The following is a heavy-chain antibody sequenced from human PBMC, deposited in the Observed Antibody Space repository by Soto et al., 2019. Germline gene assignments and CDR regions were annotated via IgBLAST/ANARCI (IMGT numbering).Heavy chain of an antibody. Sequence: GGSLRLSCAASGFTVSSNYMSWVRQAPGKGLEWVSVIYSGGSTYYADSVKGRFTISRDNSKNTLYLQMNSLRAEDTAVYYCAREGRQGYSSSWYDYWGQGTLVTVSS. D-gene: IGHD6-13*01. CDR1: GFTVSSNY. J-gene: IGHJ4*02. CDR3: AREGRQGYSSSWYDY. V-gene: IGHV3-53*01. CDR2: IYSGGST.